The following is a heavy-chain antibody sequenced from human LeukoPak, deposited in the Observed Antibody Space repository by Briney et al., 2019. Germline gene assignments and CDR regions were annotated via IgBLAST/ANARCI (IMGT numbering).Heavy chain of an antibody. Sequence: GGSLRLSCAVSTFTVASNYMSWVRQTPGKGLVWVTDIYQGGSTYYSDSAKGRFTISRDISKNTLHLQMNNLRVDDTAVYYCARVRDVYNHVFENWGQGTLVTVS. CDR2: IYQGGST. D-gene: IGHD5-24*01. CDR1: TFTVASNY. V-gene: IGHV3-53*01. J-gene: IGHJ4*02. CDR3: ARVRDVYNHVFEN.